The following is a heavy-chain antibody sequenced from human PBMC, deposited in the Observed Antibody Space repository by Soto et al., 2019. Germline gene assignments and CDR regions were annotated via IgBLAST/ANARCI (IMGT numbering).Heavy chain of an antibody. CDR2: SIPIFGTA. CDR3: ARDRGFVVVTAMSQFDP. D-gene: IGHD2-21*02. J-gene: IGHJ5*02. V-gene: IGHV1-69*13. Sequence: SVEVSSKXSGGTFSSYSISWVRPAPGQGLEWMGGSIPIFGTANYAKKFQGRVTITADASTSTAYMELSILRSQDKAVYNCARDRGFVVVTAMSQFDPWGQGTLVTYSA. CDR1: GGTFSSYS.